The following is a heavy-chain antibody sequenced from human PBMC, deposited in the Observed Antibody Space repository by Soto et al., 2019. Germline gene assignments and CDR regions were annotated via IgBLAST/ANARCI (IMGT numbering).Heavy chain of an antibody. CDR3: ARECVAVFDY. CDR2: IIPIFGTA. V-gene: IGHV1-69*13. D-gene: IGHD2-2*01. CDR1: GGAFSSYA. Sequence: SVKVSCKASGGAFSSYAISWVRQAPGQGLEWMGGIIPIFGTANYAQKFQGRVTITADESTSTAYMELSSLRFEDTAVYYCARECVAVFDYWGQGTLVTVSS. J-gene: IGHJ4*02.